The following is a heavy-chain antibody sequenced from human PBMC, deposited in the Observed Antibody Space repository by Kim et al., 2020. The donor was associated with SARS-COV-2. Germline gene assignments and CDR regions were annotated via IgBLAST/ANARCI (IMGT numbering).Heavy chain of an antibody. V-gene: IGHV3-74*01. CDR3: ARAGAGGGFDY. Sequence: GGSLRLSCVGSEFTFSDFWIHWVRQAPGKGLVWVSRVSRDGTGTDYGDAVKGRFTISRDNSQDTVFLELKSLRVEDTALYFCARAGAGGGFDYWGQGTRVTV. J-gene: IGHJ4*02. CDR2: VSRDGTGT. CDR1: EFTFSDFW. D-gene: IGHD3-16*01.